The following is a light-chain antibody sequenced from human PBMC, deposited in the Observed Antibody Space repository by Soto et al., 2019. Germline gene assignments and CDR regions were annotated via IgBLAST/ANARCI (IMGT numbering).Light chain of an antibody. CDR2: GAS. CDR3: QQYYTWPIT. J-gene: IGKJ4*01. Sequence: EIVMTHSPSTLSFAPGERVTFSCRASQGVSSKLAWYQHKPGQAPRLLISGASTGATGIPARFSGSGSGTEFTLTISSLQSEDCAVYYCQQYYTWPITFGGGAKVDIK. V-gene: IGKV3-15*01. CDR1: QGVSSK.